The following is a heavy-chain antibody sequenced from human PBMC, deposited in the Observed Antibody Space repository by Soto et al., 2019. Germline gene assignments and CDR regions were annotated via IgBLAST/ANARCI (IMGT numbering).Heavy chain of an antibody. D-gene: IGHD3-10*01. J-gene: IGHJ4*02. Sequence: SVKVSCKASGFTFTSSAMQWVRQARGQRLEWKGWIVVGSVNTNYAQKFQERVTITRDMSTSTAYMELSSLRSEDTAVYYCAAALEIRGVIAPPYDYWGQGTLVTVSS. V-gene: IGHV1-58*02. CDR3: AAALEIRGVIAPPYDY. CDR1: GFTFTSSA. CDR2: IVVGSVNT.